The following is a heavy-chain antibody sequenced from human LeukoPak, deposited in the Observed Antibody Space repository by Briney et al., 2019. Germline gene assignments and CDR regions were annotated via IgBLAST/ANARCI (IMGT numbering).Heavy chain of an antibody. D-gene: IGHD1-26*01. CDR2: IYYSGST. CDR3: ATMYGGSYFDY. J-gene: IGHJ4*02. V-gene: IGHV4-39*01. CDR1: GGSISSSSYY. Sequence: SETLSLTCTVSGGSISSSSYYWGWIRQPPGKGLEWIGSIYYSGSTYYNPSLKSRVTISVDTSKNQFSLKLSSVTAADTAVYYCATMYGGSYFDYWGQGTLVTVSS.